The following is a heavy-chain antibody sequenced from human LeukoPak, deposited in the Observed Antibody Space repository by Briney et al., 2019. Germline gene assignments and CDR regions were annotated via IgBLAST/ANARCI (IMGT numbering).Heavy chain of an antibody. D-gene: IGHD5-18*01. CDR2: ISSSSSTI. Sequence: PGGSLRLSCAASGFTFSSYSMNWVRQAPGKGLEWVSYISSSSSTIYYADSVKGRFTISRDNAKSSLYLQMNSLRAEDTAVYYCAREPTDVDTAMAFDYWGQGTLVTVSS. J-gene: IGHJ4*02. CDR1: GFTFSSYS. V-gene: IGHV3-48*01. CDR3: AREPTDVDTAMAFDY.